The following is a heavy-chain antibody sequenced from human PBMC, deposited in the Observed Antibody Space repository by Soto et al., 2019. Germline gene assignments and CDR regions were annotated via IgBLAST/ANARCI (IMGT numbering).Heavy chain of an antibody. CDR3: AKAGFWSGYYSLVDY. J-gene: IGHJ4*02. D-gene: IGHD3-3*01. CDR2: ISWNSGSI. Sequence: EVQLVESGGGLVQPGRSLRLSCAASGFTFDDYAMHWVRQAPGKGLEWVSGISWNSGSIGYADSVKGPITISRDNAKNSLYLQMNSLRAEDTALYYCAKAGFWSGYYSLVDYWGQGTLVTVSS. V-gene: IGHV3-9*01. CDR1: GFTFDDYA.